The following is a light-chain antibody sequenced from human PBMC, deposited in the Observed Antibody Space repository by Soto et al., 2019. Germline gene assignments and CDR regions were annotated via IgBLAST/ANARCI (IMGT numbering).Light chain of an antibody. V-gene: IGKV3-20*01. Sequence: EIVLTQSPGTLSLSPGERATLSCRASQSVSSSYLAWYQQKSGQAPRLLIYGASNRATGIPDRFSGSGSGIDFTLTINRLQPEDFAVYYCQQYDRSSWTFGQGTKVEIK. CDR2: GAS. CDR3: QQYDRSSWT. CDR1: QSVSSSY. J-gene: IGKJ1*01.